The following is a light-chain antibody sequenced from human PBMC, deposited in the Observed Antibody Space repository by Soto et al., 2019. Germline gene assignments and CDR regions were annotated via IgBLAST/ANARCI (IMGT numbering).Light chain of an antibody. CDR3: QQYGSSPPIT. Sequence: EIVLTQSPGTVSLSPGERATLSCRASQSVSSSYLAWYQQKPGQASRLLIYGASSRATGIPDRFSGSGSGTDFTLTISRLEPEDFAVYYCQQYGSSPPITLGQGTRLEIK. CDR2: GAS. J-gene: IGKJ5*01. CDR1: QSVSSSY. V-gene: IGKV3-20*01.